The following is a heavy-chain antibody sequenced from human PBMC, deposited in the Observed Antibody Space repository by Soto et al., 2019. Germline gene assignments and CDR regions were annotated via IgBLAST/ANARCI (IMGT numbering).Heavy chain of an antibody. Sequence: SVKVSCKASGGTFSSYAISWVRQAPGQGLEWMGGIIPIFGTANYAQKFQGRVTITADESTSTAYMELSSLRSEDTAVYYCARENIAAAGTGWFDPWGQGTLVTVSS. CDR3: ARENIAAAGTGWFDP. CDR2: IIPIFGTA. D-gene: IGHD6-13*01. CDR1: GGTFSSYA. V-gene: IGHV1-69*13. J-gene: IGHJ5*02.